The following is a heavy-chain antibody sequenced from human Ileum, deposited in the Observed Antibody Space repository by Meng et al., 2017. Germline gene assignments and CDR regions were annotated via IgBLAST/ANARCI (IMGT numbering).Heavy chain of an antibody. CDR3: ARGGGGGWPNWFDP. V-gene: IGHV4-61*01. CDR1: GGSVSSANSY. J-gene: IGHJ5*02. CDR2: VYNTGNT. Sequence: QVRVHESGPGRVRPSETLSLTCTVSGGSVSSANSYWSWIRQTPGKGLEWIGYVYNTGNTSSNPSLRSRLTMSVDTSNSQFSLKLTSVTAADTAVYYCARGGGGGWPNWFDPWGQGTLVTVSS. D-gene: IGHD6-19*01.